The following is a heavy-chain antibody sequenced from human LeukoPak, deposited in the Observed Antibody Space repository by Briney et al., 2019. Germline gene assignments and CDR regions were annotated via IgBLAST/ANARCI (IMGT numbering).Heavy chain of an antibody. J-gene: IGHJ4*02. D-gene: IGHD6-19*01. V-gene: IGHV3-23*01. Sequence: GGSLRLSCAASGFTFRTFAMSWVRQAPGKGLECVSVISAGGGNTYYADSVKGRFTISRDNSKNTLFLQMNSLRAEDTAVYYCAKDARRTSGWYFFDYWGQGTLVTVSS. CDR3: AKDARRTSGWYFFDY. CDR1: GFTFRTFA. CDR2: ISAGGGNT.